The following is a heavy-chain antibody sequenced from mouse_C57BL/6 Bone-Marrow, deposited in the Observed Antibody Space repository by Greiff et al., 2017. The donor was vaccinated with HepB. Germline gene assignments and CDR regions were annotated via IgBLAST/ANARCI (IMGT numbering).Heavy chain of an antibody. Sequence: QVQLQQSGAELAKPGASVKLSCKASGYTFTSYWMHWVKQRPGQGLEWIGYINPSSGYTKYNQKFKDKATLTVDKSSSTAYMQLSSLTYEDSAVYYSARYLHCYGSSYGYAMDYWGQGTSVTVSS. CDR3: ARYLHCYGSSYGYAMDY. CDR1: GYTFTSYW. D-gene: IGHD1-1*01. CDR2: INPSSGYT. J-gene: IGHJ4*01. V-gene: IGHV1-7*01.